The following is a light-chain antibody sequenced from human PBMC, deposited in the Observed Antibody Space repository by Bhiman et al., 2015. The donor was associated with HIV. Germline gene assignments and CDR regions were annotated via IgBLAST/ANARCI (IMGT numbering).Light chain of an antibody. CDR1: NIGSQT. CDR2: YNS. V-gene: IGLV3-21*01. J-gene: IGLJ2*01. Sequence: SYELTQPPSVSVAPGQTAEITCAGNNIGSQTVHWYQLRPGQAPVLVISYNSDRPSGIPERFSGSNAGNTATLTVSGIQAMDEADYYCQAWDSSTVVFGGGTKLTVL. CDR3: QAWDSSTVV.